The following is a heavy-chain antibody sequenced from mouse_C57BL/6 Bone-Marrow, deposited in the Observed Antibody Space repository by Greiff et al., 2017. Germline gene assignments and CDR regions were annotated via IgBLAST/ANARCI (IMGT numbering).Heavy chain of an antibody. CDR3: TPYYDYEAY. D-gene: IGHD2-4*01. V-gene: IGHV14-4*01. J-gene: IGHJ3*01. CDR2: IDPENGDT. Sequence: VQLQQSGAELVRPGASVKLSCTASGFNIKDDYMHWVKQRPEQGLEWIGWIDPENGDTEYASKFQGKATITADTSSNTAYLQLSSLTSEDTAVYYCTPYYDYEAYWGEGTLVTVSA. CDR1: GFNIKDDY.